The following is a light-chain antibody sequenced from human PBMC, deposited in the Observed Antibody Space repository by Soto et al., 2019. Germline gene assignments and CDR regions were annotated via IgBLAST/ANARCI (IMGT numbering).Light chain of an antibody. CDR2: EDN. Sequence: LTQPPPVSKSPGKRAPFSGPAAVGFIANNYVQWYQQRPGSAPTTVIYEDNQRPSGVPDRFSGSIDRSSNSASLTISGLKTEDEADYYCQCYDSSNWLFGGGTKLTVL. V-gene: IGLV6-57*02. CDR3: QCYDSSNWL. CDR1: VGFIANNY. J-gene: IGLJ3*02.